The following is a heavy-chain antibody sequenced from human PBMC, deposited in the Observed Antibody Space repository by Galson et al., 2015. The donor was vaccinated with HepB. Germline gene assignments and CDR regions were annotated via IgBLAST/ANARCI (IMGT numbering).Heavy chain of an antibody. CDR2: ISGSGDST. D-gene: IGHD1-7*01. Sequence: SLRLSCAASGFIFSNNAMSWVRQAPGEGLEWVSAISGSGDSTYYADSVKGRFTISRDNSKNTLYLQMNSLRAEDTAVYYCAKKAWNYDWYFDLWGRGTLVTVSS. J-gene: IGHJ2*01. CDR3: AKKAWNYDWYFDL. V-gene: IGHV3-23*01. CDR1: GFIFSNNA.